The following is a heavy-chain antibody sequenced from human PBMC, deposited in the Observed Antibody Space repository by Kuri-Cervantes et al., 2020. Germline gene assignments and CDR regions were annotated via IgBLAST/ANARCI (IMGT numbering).Heavy chain of an antibody. D-gene: IGHD5-12*01. CDR2: IIPIFGTA. CDR1: GGTFSSYA. Sequence: SVKVSCKASGGTFSSYAISWVRQAPGQGLEWMGGIIPIFGTANYAQKFQGRVTITADESTSTAYMELSSLRSEDAAVYYCARVGSGYETAWGQGTLVTVSS. CDR3: ARVGSGYETA. V-gene: IGHV1-69*13. J-gene: IGHJ5*02.